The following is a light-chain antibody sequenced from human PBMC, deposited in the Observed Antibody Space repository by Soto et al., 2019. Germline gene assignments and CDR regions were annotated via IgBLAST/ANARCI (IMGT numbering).Light chain of an antibody. Sequence: EIVMTQSPATLSVSPGERATLSCRASQSVSSNLAWYRQKPGQAPRLLIYGASTRATGIPARFSGSGSGTEFTLTISRLQSEDFAVYYCQQYNNWRTFGQGTKVEIK. V-gene: IGKV3D-15*01. CDR2: GAS. J-gene: IGKJ1*01. CDR1: QSVSSN. CDR3: QQYNNWRT.